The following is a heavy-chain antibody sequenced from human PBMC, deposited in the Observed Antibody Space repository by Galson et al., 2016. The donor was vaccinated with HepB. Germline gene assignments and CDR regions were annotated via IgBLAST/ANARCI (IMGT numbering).Heavy chain of an antibody. V-gene: IGHV1-46*01. J-gene: IGHJ3*02. D-gene: IGHD3-16*01. CDR3: LTSKGNWGSRRYAFDI. CDR2: INPYVGST. Sequence: SVKVSCKASGYIFTSYYIHWVRQAPGQGLEWMGIINPYVGSTNYAQRFQGRVTMTRDTSTSIVYMELSSLRSEDTAVYYCLTSKGNWGSRRYAFDIWGQGTVVTVSS. CDR1: GYIFTSYY.